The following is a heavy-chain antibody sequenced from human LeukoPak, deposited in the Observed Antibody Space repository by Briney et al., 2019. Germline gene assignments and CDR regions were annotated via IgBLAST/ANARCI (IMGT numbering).Heavy chain of an antibody. Sequence: PGGSLRLSCAASGFTFSSYGMHWVRQAPGKGLEWVAVISYDGSNKYYADSVKGRFTISRDNSKNTLYLQMNSLRAEDTAVYYCAVYYDSSGYYPTPFDYWGQGTLVTVSS. CDR1: GFTFSSYG. CDR3: AVYYDSSGYYPTPFDY. V-gene: IGHV3-30*03. D-gene: IGHD3-22*01. CDR2: ISYDGSNK. J-gene: IGHJ4*02.